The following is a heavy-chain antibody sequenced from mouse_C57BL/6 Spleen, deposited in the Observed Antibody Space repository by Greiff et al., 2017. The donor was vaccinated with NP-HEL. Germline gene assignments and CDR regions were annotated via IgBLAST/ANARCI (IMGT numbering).Heavy chain of an antibody. V-gene: IGHV2-4*01. Sequence: VHLVESGPGLVQPSQSLSITCTVSGFSLTSYGVHWVRQPPGKGLEWLGVIWSGGSTDYNAAFISRLSISKDNSKSQVFFKMNSLQADDTAIYYCAKNELLPMINAMDYWGQGTSVTVSS. J-gene: IGHJ4*01. CDR2: IWSGGST. CDR3: AKNELLPMINAMDY. D-gene: IGHD2-4*01. CDR1: GFSLTSYG.